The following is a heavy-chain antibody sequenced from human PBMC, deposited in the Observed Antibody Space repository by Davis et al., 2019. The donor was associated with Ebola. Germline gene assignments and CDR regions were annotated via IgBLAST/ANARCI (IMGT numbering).Heavy chain of an antibody. J-gene: IGHJ4*02. V-gene: IGHV3-30-3*01. CDR2: ISYDGSNK. CDR1: RFTFSSYA. CDR3: ARGCSSTSCYTTTELDY. Sequence: PGGSLRLSCAASRFTFSSYAMHWVRQAPGKGLEWVAVISYDGSNKYYADSVKGRFTISRDNSKNTLYLQMNSLRAEDTAMYYCARGCSSTSCYTTTELDYWGQGTLVTVSS. D-gene: IGHD2-2*02.